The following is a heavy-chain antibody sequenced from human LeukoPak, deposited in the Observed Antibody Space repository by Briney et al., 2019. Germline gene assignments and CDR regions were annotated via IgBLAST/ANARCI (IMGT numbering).Heavy chain of an antibody. CDR1: GGSISSYY. Sequence: SETLSLTCTVSGGSISSYYWSWIRQPPGKGLEWIGYIYYSGSTNYNPSLKSRVTISVDTSKNQLSLKLSSVTAADTAVYYCARSGYSYGWDYFDYWGQGTLVTVSS. V-gene: IGHV4-59*01. CDR3: ARSGYSYGWDYFDY. J-gene: IGHJ4*02. CDR2: IYYSGST. D-gene: IGHD5-18*01.